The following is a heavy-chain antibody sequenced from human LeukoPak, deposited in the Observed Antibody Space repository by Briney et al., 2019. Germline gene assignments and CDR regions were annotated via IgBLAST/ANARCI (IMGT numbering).Heavy chain of an antibody. CDR1: GFTFSSYA. CDR2: ISSNGGST. CDR3: VTDRRGILVRGTTFDY. J-gene: IGHJ4*02. V-gene: IGHV3-64D*06. D-gene: IGHD3-10*01. Sequence: GGSLRLSCSASGFTFSSYAMHWVRQAPGKGLEYVSAISSNGGSTYYADSVKGRFTISRDNSKNTLYLQMSSLRAEDTAVYYCVTDRRGILVRGTTFDYWGQGTLVTVSS.